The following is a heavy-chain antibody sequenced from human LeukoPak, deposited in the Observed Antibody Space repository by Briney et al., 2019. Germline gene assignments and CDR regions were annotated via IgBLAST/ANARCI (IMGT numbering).Heavy chain of an antibody. CDR2: ISSDGAGT. Sequence: GGSLRLSCAASGFTFSTFALHWVRQAPGKGLEYVSGISSDGAGTFYADSVKGRFTISGDNTKNTLFLQMGSLRAEDMAVYYCVRDCGGDCLYGMDVWGQGTTVTVSS. CDR3: VRDCGGDCLYGMDV. V-gene: IGHV3-64*02. CDR1: GFTFSTFA. J-gene: IGHJ6*02. D-gene: IGHD2-21*02.